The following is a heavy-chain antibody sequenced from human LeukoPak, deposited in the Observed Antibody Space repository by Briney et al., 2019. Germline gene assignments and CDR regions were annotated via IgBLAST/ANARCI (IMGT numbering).Heavy chain of an antibody. CDR3: ARGGIAARFAY. Sequence: GGSLRLSCAASGFTFSSYEMNWVHQAPGXXXXXXSYISSGSSSIFYADSVXGRXXISRDNAKNSLYLQMNSLRVEDTAVYYCARGGIAARFAYWGQGTLVTVSS. CDR2: ISSGSSSI. V-gene: IGHV3-48*03. D-gene: IGHD6-6*01. CDR1: GFTFSSYE. J-gene: IGHJ4*02.